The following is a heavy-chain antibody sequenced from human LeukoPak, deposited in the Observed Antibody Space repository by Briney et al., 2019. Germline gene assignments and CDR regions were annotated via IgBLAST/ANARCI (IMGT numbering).Heavy chain of an antibody. J-gene: IGHJ4*02. CDR3: ARIIGISGTYPTDY. D-gene: IGHD1-26*01. Sequence: GSLRLSCAASGFTFSSYTMIWVRQAPGKGLEWVSSISRTSIYMYYADSLKGRFTISRDNAKSSLYLQMNSLRAEDTAVYYCARIIGISGTYPTDYWGQGTLVTVSS. CDR1: GFTFSSYT. CDR2: ISRTSIYM. V-gene: IGHV3-21*01.